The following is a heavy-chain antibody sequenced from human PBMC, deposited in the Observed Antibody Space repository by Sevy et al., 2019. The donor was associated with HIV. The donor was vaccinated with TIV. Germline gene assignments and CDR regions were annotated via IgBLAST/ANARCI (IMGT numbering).Heavy chain of an antibody. J-gene: IGHJ5*02. Sequence: VSVKVSCKASGYTFTDYYMYWVRQAPGQGLEWMGWINPNSGGTNYAQKFQGRVTMTRDTSISTAYMELSRLRSDDTAMYYCARDPSRAAEGWFDPWGQGTLVTVFS. D-gene: IGHD6-13*01. V-gene: IGHV1-2*02. CDR3: ARDPSRAAEGWFDP. CDR2: INPNSGGT. CDR1: GYTFTDYY.